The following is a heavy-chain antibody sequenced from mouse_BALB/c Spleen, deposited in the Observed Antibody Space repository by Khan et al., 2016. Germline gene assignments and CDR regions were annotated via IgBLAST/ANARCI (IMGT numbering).Heavy chain of an antibody. CDR1: GYTFTNYG. V-gene: IGHV9-3*02. J-gene: IGHJ3*01. CDR2: INTNTGEP. D-gene: IGHD1-1*01. CDR3: AEDYYGSNWFAY. Sequence: QVQLKESGPELKKPGETVKISCKASGYTFTNYGMNWVKQAPGKGLKWMSWINTNTGEPTYAEEFKGRFAFSLETSASTAYLQINNLKNEDTATYFCAEDYYGSNWFAYWGQGTLVTVSA.